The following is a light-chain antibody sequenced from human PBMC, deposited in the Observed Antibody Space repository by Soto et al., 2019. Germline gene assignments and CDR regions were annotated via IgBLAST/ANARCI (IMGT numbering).Light chain of an antibody. V-gene: IGKV3-11*01. CDR3: QQHDSWPRT. CDR2: EAS. Sequence: EIVLTQSPATLSLSPGERATLSCRPSQRVRTDLTWYHQKPGQAPRLLIYEASKRATGIPARFSGGGSGTDFTLTISSLEPEDFAVYYCQQHDSWPRTFGQGTKVEI. J-gene: IGKJ1*01. CDR1: QRVRTD.